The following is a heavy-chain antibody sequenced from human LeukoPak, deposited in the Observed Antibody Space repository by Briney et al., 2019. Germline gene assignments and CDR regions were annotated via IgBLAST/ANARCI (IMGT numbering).Heavy chain of an antibody. Sequence: GGSLKLSCAAYGFTFSSYSMNWVRQAPGKGLEWVSFISTSSSYIYYADSVKGRFTISRDNAKNSLYLEMNSLRAEDTALYYCARVINTGYYDSSTYFDYWGQGTLVTVSS. D-gene: IGHD3-22*01. CDR1: GFTFSSYS. V-gene: IGHV3-21*04. CDR2: ISTSSSYI. J-gene: IGHJ4*02. CDR3: ARVINTGYYDSSTYFDY.